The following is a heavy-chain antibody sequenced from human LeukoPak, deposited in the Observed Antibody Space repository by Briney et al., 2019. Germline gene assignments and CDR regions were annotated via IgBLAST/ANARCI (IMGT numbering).Heavy chain of an antibody. Sequence: SETLSLTCTVSGGSISSYYWSWIRQPPGKGLEWIGYIYYSGSTNCNPSLKSRVTISVDTSKNQFSLKLSSVTAADTAVYYCARAVGWFGALDYWGQGTLVTVSS. V-gene: IGHV4-59*01. CDR1: GGSISSYY. CDR3: ARAVGWFGALDY. D-gene: IGHD3-10*01. CDR2: IYYSGST. J-gene: IGHJ4*02.